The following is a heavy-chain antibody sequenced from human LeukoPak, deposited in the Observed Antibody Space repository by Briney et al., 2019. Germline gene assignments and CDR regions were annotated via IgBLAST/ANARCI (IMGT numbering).Heavy chain of an antibody. CDR3: ARGKLEWSYDAFDI. D-gene: IGHD3-3*01. J-gene: IGHJ3*02. Sequence: PGGSLRLSCAASGFTFSSYGMHWVRQAPGKGLEWVSSISSSSSYIYYADSVKGRFTISRDNAKNSLYLQMNSLRAEDTAVYYCARGKLEWSYDAFDIWGQGTMVTVSS. CDR1: GFTFSSYG. V-gene: IGHV3-21*01. CDR2: ISSSSSYI.